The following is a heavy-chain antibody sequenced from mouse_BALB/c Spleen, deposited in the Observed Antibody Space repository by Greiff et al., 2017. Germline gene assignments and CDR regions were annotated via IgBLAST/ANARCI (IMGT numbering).Heavy chain of an antibody. CDR1: GYTFSSYW. Sequence: QVQLQQSGAELMKPGASVKISCKATGYTFSSYWIEWVKQRPGHGLEWIGEILPGSGSTNYNEKFKGKATFTADTSSNTAYMQLSSLTSEDSAVYYCAELGLYWYFDVWGAGTTVTVSS. J-gene: IGHJ1*01. D-gene: IGHD4-1*01. V-gene: IGHV1-9*01. CDR2: ILPGSGST. CDR3: AELGLYWYFDV.